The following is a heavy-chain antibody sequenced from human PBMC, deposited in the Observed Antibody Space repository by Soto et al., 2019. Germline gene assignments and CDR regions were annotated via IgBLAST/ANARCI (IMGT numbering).Heavy chain of an antibody. Sequence: GGSLRLSCAASGFTFDSPYSHAMSWVRQSPRKGPEWVSTISSNGANTHYAESVHGRFTISKDASRNTVHLHMNSLRADDTAIYFCVSWVSAHFDYWGHGTPVTVSS. J-gene: IGHJ4*01. CDR1: GFTFDSPYSHA. V-gene: IGHV3-23*01. CDR3: VSWVSAHFDY. D-gene: IGHD2-8*01. CDR2: ISSNGANT.